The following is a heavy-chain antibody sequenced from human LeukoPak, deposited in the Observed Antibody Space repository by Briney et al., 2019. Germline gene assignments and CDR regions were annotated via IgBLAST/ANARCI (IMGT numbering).Heavy chain of an antibody. CDR1: GYTFTSYV. J-gene: IGHJ6*02. CDR3: ARERVPGYSSGYYGMDV. CDR2: ISAYNGNT. Sequence: ASVNVSCKASGYTFTSYVISWVRQAPGQGLEWMGWISAYNGNTNYAQKLQGRVTMTTDTSTSTAYMELRSLRSDDTAVYYCARERVPGYSSGYYGMDVWGQGTTVTVSS. D-gene: IGHD6-19*01. V-gene: IGHV1-18*01.